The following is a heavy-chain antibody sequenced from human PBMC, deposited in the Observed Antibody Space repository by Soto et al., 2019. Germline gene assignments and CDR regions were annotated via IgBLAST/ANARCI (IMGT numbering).Heavy chain of an antibody. CDR2: IYYSGST. D-gene: IGHD3-10*01. CDR3: ARDQIYYGSGSHVLYYGMDF. CDR1: GGSISSGGYY. Sequence: SETLSLTCTVSGGSISSGGYYWSWIRQHPGKGLEWIGYIYYSGSTYYNPSLKSRVTISVDTSKNQFSLKLSSVTAADTAVYYCARDQIYYGSGSHVLYYGMDFWGQGTKVTVSS. V-gene: IGHV4-31*03. J-gene: IGHJ6*02.